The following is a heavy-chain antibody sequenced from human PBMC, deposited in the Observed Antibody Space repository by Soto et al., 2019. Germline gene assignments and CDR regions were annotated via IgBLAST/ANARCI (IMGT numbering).Heavy chain of an antibody. CDR2: MNPNSGNT. CDR1: GYTFTSYD. J-gene: IGHJ4*02. CDR3: ARDCSSTSCYHRRFDY. Sequence: QVQLVQSGAEVKKPGASVKVSCKASGYTFTSYDINWVRQATGQGLEWMGWMNPNSGNTGYAQKFQGRVTMPRNTSISTAYMELSSLRSEDTAVYYCARDCSSTSCYHRRFDYWGQGTLVTVSS. D-gene: IGHD2-2*01. V-gene: IGHV1-8*01.